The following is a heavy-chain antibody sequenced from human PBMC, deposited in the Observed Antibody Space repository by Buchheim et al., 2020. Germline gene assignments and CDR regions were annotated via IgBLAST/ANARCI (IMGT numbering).Heavy chain of an antibody. CDR1: GFTFSTYW. V-gene: IGHV3-7*01. J-gene: IGHJ5*02. Sequence: EVQVVESGGGLVQPGGSLRLSCAASGFTFSTYWMSWVRQAPGKGPEWVANIKEDGSEKYYVDSVKARFSISRDNAKNSVYLQMNSLRAEDTAMYYCARGRGYFYSNEDNWPDPGGQGTL. CDR3: ARGRGYFYSNEDNWPDP. D-gene: IGHD1-1*01. CDR2: IKEDGSEK.